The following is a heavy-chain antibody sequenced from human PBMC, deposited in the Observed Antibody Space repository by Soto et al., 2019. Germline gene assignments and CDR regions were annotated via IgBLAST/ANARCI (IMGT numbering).Heavy chain of an antibody. J-gene: IGHJ6*02. CDR2: ISGSGGTT. Sequence: EVQVLESGGGLVQPGGSLRLSCAASGFSSSSFAMSWVRQGPGKGLEWVASISGSGGTTYHADSVKGRFTISRDNFKNTLSLQMKNLRAADTAVYYCTKMSHGDPDNYYYPMDVWCQGTTVTVSS. CDR3: TKMSHGDPDNYYYPMDV. V-gene: IGHV3-23*01. D-gene: IGHD3-16*01. CDR1: GFSSSSFA.